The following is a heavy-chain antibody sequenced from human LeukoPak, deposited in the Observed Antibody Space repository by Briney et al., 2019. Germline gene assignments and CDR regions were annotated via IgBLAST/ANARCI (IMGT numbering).Heavy chain of an antibody. CDR1: GFTFSNYA. CDR2: ITGSGGGA. D-gene: IGHD2-2*01. CDR3: AKDAPVNIVVVPAANS. V-gene: IGHV3-23*01. Sequence: GGSLRLSCAASGFTFSNYAMTWVRRAPGKGLEWVSSITGSGGGAHYADSVKDLFTISRDNSKNTLYLQMNSLRPEDTAVYYCAKDAPVNIVVVPAANSWGQGTLVTVSS. J-gene: IGHJ4*02.